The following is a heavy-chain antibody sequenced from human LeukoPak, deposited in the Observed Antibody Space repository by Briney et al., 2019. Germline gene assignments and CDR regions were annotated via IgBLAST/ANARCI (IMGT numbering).Heavy chain of an antibody. CDR3: VREHRYCSAGSCYSGGDY. D-gene: IGHD2-15*01. V-gene: IGHV1-2*02. Sequence: GASVKVSCKASGYTFTGYYMHWVRQAPGQGLEWMGWINPNSGGTNYAQKFQGRVTMTRDTSISTAYMELSRLRSDDTAVYYCVREHRYCSAGSCYSGGDYSGQGTLVTVCS. J-gene: IGHJ4*02. CDR1: GYTFTGYY. CDR2: INPNSGGT.